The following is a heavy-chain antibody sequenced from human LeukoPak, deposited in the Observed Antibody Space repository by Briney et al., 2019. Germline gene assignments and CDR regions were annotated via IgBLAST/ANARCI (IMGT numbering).Heavy chain of an antibody. Sequence: SGTLSLTCTVSGGSISSYYWSWIRQPPGKGLEWIGYIYYSGSTNYNPSLKSRVTISVDTSKNQFSLKLSSVTAADTAVYYCARLVRGYSYGLDYWGQGTLVTVSS. CDR1: GGSISSYY. CDR2: IYYSGST. D-gene: IGHD5-18*01. CDR3: ARLVRGYSYGLDY. V-gene: IGHV4-59*08. J-gene: IGHJ4*02.